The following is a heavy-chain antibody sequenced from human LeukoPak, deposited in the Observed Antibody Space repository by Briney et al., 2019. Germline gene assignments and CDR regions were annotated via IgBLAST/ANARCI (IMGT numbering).Heavy chain of an antibody. D-gene: IGHD6-19*01. V-gene: IGHV3-23*01. CDR3: AKDGSGYSSGRYLYYFDY. Sequence: GGSLRLSCAASGFTFSSYAMSWVRQAPGKGLECVSAISGSGGSTYYADSVKGRFTISRDNSKNTLYLQMNSLRAEDTAVYYCAKDGSGYSSGRYLYYFDYWGQGTLVTVSS. J-gene: IGHJ4*02. CDR2: ISGSGGST. CDR1: GFTFSSYA.